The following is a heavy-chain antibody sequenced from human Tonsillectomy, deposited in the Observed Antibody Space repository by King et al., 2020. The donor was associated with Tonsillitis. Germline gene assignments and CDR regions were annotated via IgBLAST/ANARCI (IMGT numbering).Heavy chain of an antibody. V-gene: IGHV1-46*03. CDR2: INPNGPSP. CDR1: GYTFSRYY. D-gene: IGHD3-22*01. CDR3: ARASSETPLYYLHGMDV. Sequence: VQLVQSGAEVKKPGASVKVSCKASGYTFSRYYMHWVRQAPGQGPEWMGIINPNGPSPSYAQKFQGRVTMTRDTSTRTFCLELSSLTSEGTAVYYCARASSETPLYYLHGMDVWGQGTTVTVSS. J-gene: IGHJ6*02.